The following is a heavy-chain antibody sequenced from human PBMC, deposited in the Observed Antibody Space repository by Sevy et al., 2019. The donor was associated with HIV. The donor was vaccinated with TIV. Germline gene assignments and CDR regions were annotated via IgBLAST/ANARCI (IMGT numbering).Heavy chain of an antibody. CDR3: AREGCTKPHDY. D-gene: IGHD2-8*01. J-gene: IGHJ4*02. CDR2: LSFGCGEI. CDR1: GFTFSKYS. V-gene: IGHV3-23*01. Sequence: GGSLRLSCAASGFTFSKYSMSWVRQPPGKGLEWISTLSFGCGEINYADSVKGRFTISRDNSKSSVYLQMNNLRPENTAVYYCAREGCTKPHDYWGQGTLVTVSS.